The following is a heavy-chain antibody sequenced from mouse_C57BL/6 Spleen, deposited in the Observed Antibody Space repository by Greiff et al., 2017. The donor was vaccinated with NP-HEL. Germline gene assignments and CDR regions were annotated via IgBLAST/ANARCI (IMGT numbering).Heavy chain of an antibody. CDR2: INYDGSST. D-gene: IGHD2-1*01. CDR1: GFTFSDYY. V-gene: IGHV5-16*01. J-gene: IGHJ2*01. Sequence: DVKLVESEGGLVQPGSSMKLSCTASGFTFSDYYMAWVRQVPEKGLEWVANINYDGSSTYYLDSLKSRFIISRDNAKNILYLQMSSLKSEDTATYYCARACNNYFDYWGQGTTLTVSS. CDR3: ARACNNYFDY.